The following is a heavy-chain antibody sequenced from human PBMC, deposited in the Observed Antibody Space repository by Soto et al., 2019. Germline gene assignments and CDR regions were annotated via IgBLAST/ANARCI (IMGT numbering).Heavy chain of an antibody. CDR3: GSSVPAAMLGY. CDR2: IIPILGIA. CDR1: GGTFSSYT. V-gene: IGHV1-69*02. Sequence: QVQLVQSGAEVKKPGSSVKVSCKASGGTFSSYTISWVRQAPGQGLEWMGRIIPILGIANYAQKFQGRVTITADKPTSTAYMELSSLRSEDTAVYYCGSSVPAAMLGYWGQGTLVTVSS. D-gene: IGHD2-2*01. J-gene: IGHJ4*02.